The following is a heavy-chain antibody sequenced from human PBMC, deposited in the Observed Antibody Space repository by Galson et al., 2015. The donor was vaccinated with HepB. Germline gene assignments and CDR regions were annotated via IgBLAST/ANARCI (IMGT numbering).Heavy chain of an antibody. Sequence: SVKVSCKASGGTFSTYAISWVRQAPGQGLEWMGGITPIFGTANYAQKFQGRVTITADESTSTAYMELSSLRSEDTAVYYCARDLRGATHSIFDYWGQGTLVTVSS. CDR2: ITPIFGTA. CDR1: GGTFSTYA. D-gene: IGHD1-26*01. V-gene: IGHV1-69*13. CDR3: ARDLRGATHSIFDY. J-gene: IGHJ4*02.